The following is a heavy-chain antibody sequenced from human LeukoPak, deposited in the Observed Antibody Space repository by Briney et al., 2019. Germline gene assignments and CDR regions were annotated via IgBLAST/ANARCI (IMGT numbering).Heavy chain of an antibody. Sequence: ASVKVSCKXSGYTFTGYYMHWVRQAPGQGLEGMGWMNPNSGNTGYAQKFQGRVTMTRNTSISTAYMELSSLRSEDTAVYYCARFEIVVDYYYMDVWGKGTTVTVSS. CDR3: ARFEIVVDYYYMDV. J-gene: IGHJ6*03. V-gene: IGHV1-8*02. CDR1: GYTFTGYY. D-gene: IGHD3-22*01. CDR2: MNPNSGNT.